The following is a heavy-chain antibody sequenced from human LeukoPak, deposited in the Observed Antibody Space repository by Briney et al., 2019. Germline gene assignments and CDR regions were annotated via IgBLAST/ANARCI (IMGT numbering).Heavy chain of an antibody. CDR3: ARDPPTYYYDSSGRTFDY. Sequence: ASVKVSCKASGYTFTSYGISWVRQAPGQGLEWMGWISAYNGNTNYAQKLQGRVTMTTDTSTSTAYMELRSLTSDDTAVYYCARDPPTYYYDSSGRTFDYWGQGTLVAVSS. CDR1: GYTFTSYG. J-gene: IGHJ4*02. D-gene: IGHD3-22*01. V-gene: IGHV1-18*01. CDR2: ISAYNGNT.